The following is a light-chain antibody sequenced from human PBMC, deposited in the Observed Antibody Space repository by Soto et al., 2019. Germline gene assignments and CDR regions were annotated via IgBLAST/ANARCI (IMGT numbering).Light chain of an antibody. V-gene: IGLV4-69*01. Sequence: QSVLTQSPSASASLGASVRLTCTLSSDYSSYAIAWHQQQAEKGPRYLMKLNSDGSHNRGDGIPDRFSGSASGAERYLTISSLQSEDEADYYCQTWGTGIVVFGGGTKLTVL. CDR1: SDYSSYA. CDR2: LNSDGSH. CDR3: QTWGTGIVV. J-gene: IGLJ2*01.